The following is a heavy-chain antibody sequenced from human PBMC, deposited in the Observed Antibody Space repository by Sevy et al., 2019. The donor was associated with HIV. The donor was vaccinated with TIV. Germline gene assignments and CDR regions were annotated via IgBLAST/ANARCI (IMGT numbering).Heavy chain of an antibody. CDR3: AGENAWGRGYS. J-gene: IGHJ4*02. V-gene: IGHV4-59*08. CDR1: GGSITSLY. D-gene: IGHD1-26*01. CDR2: IYYNGHI. Sequence: SETLSLTCTVSGGSITSLYWNWILQPPGKGLEWIANIYYNGHINYNPSLKSRVTLSLDTSKNQFSRRLSSVTAADTAMYYCAGENAWGRGYSWGQGTLVTVSS.